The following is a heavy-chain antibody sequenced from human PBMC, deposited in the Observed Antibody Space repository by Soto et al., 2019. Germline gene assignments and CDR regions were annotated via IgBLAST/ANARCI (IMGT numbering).Heavy chain of an antibody. J-gene: IGHJ6*02. CDR2: IYPGDSDT. V-gene: IGHV5-51*01. CDR1: GYSFTSYW. D-gene: IGHD4-17*01. Sequence: GESLKISCKGSGYSFTSYWIGWVRQMPGKGLEWMGIIYPGDSDTRYSPSFQGQVTISADKSISTAYLQWSSLKASDTAMYYCATSPSDYGSLANYGMDVWGQGTTVTVSS. CDR3: ATSPSDYGSLANYGMDV.